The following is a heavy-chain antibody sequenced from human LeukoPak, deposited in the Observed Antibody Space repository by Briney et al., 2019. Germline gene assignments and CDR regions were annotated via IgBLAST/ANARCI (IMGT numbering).Heavy chain of an antibody. V-gene: IGHV3-30*18. CDR1: GFTFSSYG. CDR3: AKLAVINGY. CDR2: ISYDGSNK. D-gene: IGHD4-11*01. Sequence: PGGSLRLSCAASGFTFSSYGMHWVRQAPGKGLEWVAVISYDGSNKYYADSVKGRFTISGDNSKNTLYLQMNSLRAEDTAVYYCAKLAVINGYWGQGTLVTVSS. J-gene: IGHJ4*02.